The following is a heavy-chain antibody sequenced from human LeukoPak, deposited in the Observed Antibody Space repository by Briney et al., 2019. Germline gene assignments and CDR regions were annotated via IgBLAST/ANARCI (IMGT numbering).Heavy chain of an antibody. CDR2: INHSGST. CDR3: ARGPRYYDSSGYNY. D-gene: IGHD3-22*01. V-gene: IGHV4-34*01. CDR1: GGSVSGYY. J-gene: IGHJ4*02. Sequence: SETLSLTCAVCGGSVSGYYWSWIRQHPGKGLEWIGEINHSGSTNYNPSLKSRVTISVDTSKNQFSLKLSSVTAADTAVYYCARGPRYYDSSGYNYWGQGTLVTVSS.